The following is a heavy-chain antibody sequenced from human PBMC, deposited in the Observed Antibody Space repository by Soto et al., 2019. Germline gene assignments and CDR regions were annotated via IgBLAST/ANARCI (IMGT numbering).Heavy chain of an antibody. CDR1: GFTFSSYA. Sequence: EVQVLESGGGMVQPGGSLRLSCAASGFTFSSYAMSWVRQAPGKGLEWVSSISGSGATTYHADSVKGRFTISRDNPKNTLYLQMNSLRAEDTAVYYCAKDMGFWGQGTLVTVSS. CDR3: AKDMGF. J-gene: IGHJ4*02. V-gene: IGHV3-23*01. CDR2: ISGSGATT. D-gene: IGHD3-10*01.